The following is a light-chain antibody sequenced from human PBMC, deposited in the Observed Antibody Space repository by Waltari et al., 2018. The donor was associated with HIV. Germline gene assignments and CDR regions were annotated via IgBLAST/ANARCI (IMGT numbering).Light chain of an antibody. CDR3: SSYTSSSTVI. CDR2: EVS. CDR1: SSDIGGYNY. Sequence: QSALTQPASVSGSPGQSITISCTGTSSDIGGYNYVSWYQQHPGKAPKLMLYEVSTRPSGVSNRFSGSKSGNTASLTICGLQAEDEADYYCSSYTSSSTVIFGGGTKLAVL. V-gene: IGLV2-14*01. J-gene: IGLJ2*01.